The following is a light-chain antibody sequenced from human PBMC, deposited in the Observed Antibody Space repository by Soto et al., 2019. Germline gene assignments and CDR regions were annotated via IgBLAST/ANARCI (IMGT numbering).Light chain of an antibody. V-gene: IGLV2-14*01. CDR3: SSYTSSSLYV. Sequence: QSVLTQPASGAGSPGQSITISFTGTNSDVGAYNYVSWYQQHPGKAPKLMIYDVNNRPSGVSNRFAGSKSGNTASLTISGLQADDEADYYCSSYTSSSLYVFGTGTKPTVL. CDR1: NSDVGAYNY. CDR2: DVN. J-gene: IGLJ1*01.